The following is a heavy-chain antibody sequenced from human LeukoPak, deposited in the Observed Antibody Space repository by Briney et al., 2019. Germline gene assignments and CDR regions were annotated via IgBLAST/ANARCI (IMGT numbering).Heavy chain of an antibody. CDR2: IATSSSTI. D-gene: IGHD6-25*01. CDR1: GFTFSNAW. CDR3: ARFAAGGSYYYYMDV. V-gene: IGHV3-48*01. Sequence: GGSLRLSCAASGFTFSNAWMSWVRQPPGKGLEWVSNIATSSSTIYYADSVKGRFTISRDNAKNSLYLQMNSLRADDTAVYYCARFAAGGSYYYYMDVWGKGTTVTVSS. J-gene: IGHJ6*03.